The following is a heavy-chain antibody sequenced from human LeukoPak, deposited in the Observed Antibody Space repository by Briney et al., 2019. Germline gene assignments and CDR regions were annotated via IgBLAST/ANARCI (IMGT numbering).Heavy chain of an antibody. D-gene: IGHD1-26*01. CDR3: TRPMGGSYSRAFDI. Sequence: GGSLRLSCAASGFTFSGSAMDWVRQASGKGLEWVGRIRSKANSYATAYAAWVKGRFTISREDSNNTAYLQMNSLKTEDTAVYYCTRPMGGSYSRAFDIWGQGTMVTVSS. CDR2: IRSKANSYAT. CDR1: GFTFSGSA. J-gene: IGHJ3*02. V-gene: IGHV3-73*01.